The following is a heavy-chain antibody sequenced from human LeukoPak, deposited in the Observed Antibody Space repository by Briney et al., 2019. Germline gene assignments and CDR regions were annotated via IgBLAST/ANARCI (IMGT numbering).Heavy chain of an antibody. Sequence: SETLSLTCAVYGGSFSGYYWSWIRQPPGKGLEWIGGINHSGSTNYNPSLKSRVTISVDTSKNQFSLKLSSVTAADTAVYYCARAPYYDFWSGYYGGGTNFDYWGQGTLVTVSS. D-gene: IGHD3-3*01. CDR1: GGSFSGYY. CDR2: INHSGST. CDR3: ARAPYYDFWSGYYGGGTNFDY. J-gene: IGHJ4*02. V-gene: IGHV4-34*01.